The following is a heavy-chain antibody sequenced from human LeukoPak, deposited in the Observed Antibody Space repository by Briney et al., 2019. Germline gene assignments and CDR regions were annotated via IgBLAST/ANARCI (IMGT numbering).Heavy chain of an antibody. CDR2: IIPILVTA. Sequence: GASVKVSCKASGGTFSSYAISWVRQAPGPRLEWMGGIIPILVTANYAQKSHARVTITADESTSTAYMEVSSLRSEDTAVYYCARGYSYNYWGQGTLVTVSS. D-gene: IGHD5-18*01. CDR3: ARGYSYNY. J-gene: IGHJ4*02. V-gene: IGHV1-69*13. CDR1: GGTFSSYA.